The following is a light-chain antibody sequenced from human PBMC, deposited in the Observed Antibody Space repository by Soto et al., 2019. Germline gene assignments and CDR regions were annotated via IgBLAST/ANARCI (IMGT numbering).Light chain of an antibody. CDR3: QSYDKNFNWV. J-gene: IGLJ3*02. Sequence: QSVLTQPPSVSGAPGQGVTISCTGSGSNIGAGYDVHWYQHLPGAAPKLVIYENTKRPSGVPGRFSASKAGASASLAIAGLQAEDEADYYCQSYDKNFNWVFGGGTKLTVL. CDR1: GSNIGAGYD. CDR2: ENT. V-gene: IGLV1-40*01.